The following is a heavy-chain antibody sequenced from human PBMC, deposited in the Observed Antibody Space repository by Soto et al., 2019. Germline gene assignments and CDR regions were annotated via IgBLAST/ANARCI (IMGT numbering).Heavy chain of an antibody. CDR3: AKDLEYGNYSPLDY. J-gene: IGHJ4*02. D-gene: IGHD4-17*01. CDR2: VSGSGGNT. V-gene: IGHV3-23*01. CDR1: GFTFSSYA. Sequence: GGSLRLSCAASGFTFSSYAMSWVRQAPGKGLEWVSTVSGSGGNTYYADSVKGRFSISRDSSRNTLYLQMNNLRAEDSAVYYCAKDLEYGNYSPLDYWGQGTLVTVSS.